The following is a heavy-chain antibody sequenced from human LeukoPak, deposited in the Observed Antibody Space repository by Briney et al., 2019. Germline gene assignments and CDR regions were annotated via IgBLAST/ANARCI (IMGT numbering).Heavy chain of an antibody. J-gene: IGHJ1*01. V-gene: IGHV4-59*01. D-gene: IGHD3-16*01. Sequence: SETLSLTCSVSGGSISSYYWTWIRQPPGKGLEWIGYRYYSGSTTYNPSLKSRVTISVDTSKSQFPLKLISVTAADTAIYYCARVRGDFETDWGQGTLATVSS. CDR2: RYYSGST. CDR3: ARVRGDFETD. CDR1: GGSISSYY.